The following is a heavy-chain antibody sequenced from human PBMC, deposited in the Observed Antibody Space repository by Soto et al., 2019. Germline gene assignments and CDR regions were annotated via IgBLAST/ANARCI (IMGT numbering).Heavy chain of an antibody. Sequence: GGSLRLSCTASEFTFSSHLMHWVGQAPGKGLLWVARVKSDGTITTYEDSVKGRFTISRDNAKNTLYLQMTSLRVEDTAVYYCVRELTGKEILTGYYRTFDVWGQGTQVTVSS. J-gene: IGHJ3*01. CDR1: EFTFSSHL. V-gene: IGHV3-74*03. CDR2: VKSDGTIT. CDR3: VRELTGKEILTGYYRTFDV. D-gene: IGHD3-9*01.